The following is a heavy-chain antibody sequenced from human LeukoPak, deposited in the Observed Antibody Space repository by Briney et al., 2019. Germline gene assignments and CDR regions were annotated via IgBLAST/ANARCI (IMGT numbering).Heavy chain of an antibody. CDR3: ARGEEEGMDV. CDR2: INHSGST. CDR1: GGSFSGYY. Sequence: SETLSLTCAVYGGSFSGYYWSWIRQPLGKGLEWIGEINHSGSTNYNPSLKSRVTISVDTSKNQFSLKLSSVTAADTAVYYCARGEEEGMDVWGQGTTVTVSS. J-gene: IGHJ6*02. V-gene: IGHV4-34*01.